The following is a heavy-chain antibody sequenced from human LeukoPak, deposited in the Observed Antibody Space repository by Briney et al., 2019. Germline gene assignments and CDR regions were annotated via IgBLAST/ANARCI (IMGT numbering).Heavy chain of an antibody. D-gene: IGHD6-13*01. CDR1: GFTFKNAW. Sequence: GGSLRLSCGASGFTFKNAWMNWVRQAPGKGLEWVGRIKDKEDGETRDYAASVQGRFIISRDGSKNTVYLQMNSLRAEDTAVYYCAKDGSSSWSYYYYYGMDVWGKGTTVTVSS. J-gene: IGHJ6*04. CDR3: AKDGSSSWSYYYYYGMDV. V-gene: IGHV3-15*01. CDR2: IKDKEDGETR.